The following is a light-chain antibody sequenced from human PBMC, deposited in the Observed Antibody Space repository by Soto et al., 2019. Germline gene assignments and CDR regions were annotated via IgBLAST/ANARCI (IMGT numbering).Light chain of an antibody. V-gene: IGLV2-14*01. Sequence: QSALTQPASVSGSPGQSITISCTGTSSDVVGYNYVSWYHQHPGQAPKLMIYEVSTRPSGVSNRFSGSKSGNKVALTNSGLQAEDEADYYCSSYTSYSTLLVFGGGTKLTVL. J-gene: IGLJ2*01. CDR1: SSDVVGYNY. CDR3: SSYTSYSTLLV. CDR2: EVS.